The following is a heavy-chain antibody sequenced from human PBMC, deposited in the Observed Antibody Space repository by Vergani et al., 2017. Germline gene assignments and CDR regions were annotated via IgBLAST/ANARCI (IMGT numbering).Heavy chain of an antibody. CDR3: AREVTCSSTSCYSGAFDI. J-gene: IGHJ3*02. CDR2: IYYSGST. CDR1: GGSISSYY. V-gene: IGHV4-59*01. D-gene: IGHD2-2*01. Sequence: QVQLQESGPGLVKPSETLSLTCTVSGGSISSYYWSWIRQPPGKGLEWIGYIYYSGSTNYNPSLKSRVTISVDTSKNQFPLKLSSVTAADTAVYYCAREVTCSSTSCYSGAFDIWGQGTMVTVSS.